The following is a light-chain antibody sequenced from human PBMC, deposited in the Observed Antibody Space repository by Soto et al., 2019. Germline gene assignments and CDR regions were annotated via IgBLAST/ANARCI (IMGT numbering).Light chain of an antibody. Sequence: QSVLTQPPSVSGAPGQRVTISCTGISSNIGAGYDVHWYQQLPGTAPKLLIYGNSNRPSGVPDRFSGSKSGTSASLAITGLQAEDEADYYCQSYDSSLSGPYVFGTGTKSPS. V-gene: IGLV1-40*01. CDR3: QSYDSSLSGPYV. J-gene: IGLJ1*01. CDR2: GNS. CDR1: SSNIGAGYD.